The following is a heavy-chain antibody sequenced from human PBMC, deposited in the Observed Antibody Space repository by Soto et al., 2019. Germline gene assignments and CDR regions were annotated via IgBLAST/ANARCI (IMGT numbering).Heavy chain of an antibody. V-gene: IGHV1-2*04. CDR1: GYSFTDYH. Sequence: ASVKVSCKASGYSFTDYHIHWVRQAPGQGLEWLGRINPKSGGTSTAQKFQGWVTMTTDTSISTASMELTRLTSDDTAIYYCARGDSTDCSNGVCSFFYNHDMDVWGQGRTVTVS. CDR2: INPKSGGT. CDR3: ARGDSTDCSNGVCSFFYNHDMDV. D-gene: IGHD2-8*01. J-gene: IGHJ6*01.